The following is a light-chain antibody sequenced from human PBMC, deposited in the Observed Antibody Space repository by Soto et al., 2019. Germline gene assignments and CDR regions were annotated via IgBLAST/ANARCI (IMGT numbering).Light chain of an antibody. Sequence: DPKMTQTPSSPSATVRDKVTITSRASQSISSWLAWYQQKPGKAPKLLIYDASSLESGVPSRFSGSGSGTEFTLTISSLQSDDFACYYGQRYNSYSRLAFGGGTKVDI. CDR1: QSISSW. CDR2: DAS. J-gene: IGKJ4*01. CDR3: QRYNSYSRLA. V-gene: IGKV1-5*01.